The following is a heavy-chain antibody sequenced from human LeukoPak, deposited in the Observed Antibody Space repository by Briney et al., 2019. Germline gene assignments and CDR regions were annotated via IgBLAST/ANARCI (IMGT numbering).Heavy chain of an antibody. Sequence: GGSLRLSCAASGFTFSSYAMHWVRQAAGKGLEWVAVISYDGSNKYYADSVKGRFTISRDNSKNTLYLQMNGLRAEDTAVYYCARDSKRAAGTIRWHFDYWGQGTLVTVSS. CDR3: ARDSKRAAGTIRWHFDY. V-gene: IGHV3-30-3*01. CDR2: ISYDGSNK. D-gene: IGHD6-13*01. J-gene: IGHJ4*02. CDR1: GFTFSSYA.